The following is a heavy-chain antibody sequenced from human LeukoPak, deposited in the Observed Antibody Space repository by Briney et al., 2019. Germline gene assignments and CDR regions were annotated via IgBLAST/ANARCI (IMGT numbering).Heavy chain of an antibody. CDR3: ARRAAMVRGVINY. CDR2: INHSGST. CDR1: GGSISSGGYY. J-gene: IGHJ4*02. D-gene: IGHD3-10*01. V-gene: IGHV4-39*07. Sequence: SETLSLTCTVSGGSISSGGYYWSWIRQPPGKGLEWIGEINHSGSTNYNPSLKSRVTISVDTSKNQFSLKLSSVTAADTAVYYCARRAAMVRGVINYWGQGTLVTVSS.